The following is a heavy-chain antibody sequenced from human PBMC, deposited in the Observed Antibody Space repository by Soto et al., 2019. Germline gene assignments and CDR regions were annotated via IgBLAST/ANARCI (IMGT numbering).Heavy chain of an antibody. D-gene: IGHD3-9*01. Sequence: SVKVSCKASGYTFTSHDINWVRQATGQGLEWMGWMNPNSGNTGYAQKFQGRVTMTRNTPISPAHMEPSSLRSEDTAVYYCARAFVLRYFDWLTTDTHPRGYYYGMDVWGPGTTVTVSS. J-gene: IGHJ6*02. V-gene: IGHV1-8*01. CDR1: GYTFTSHD. CDR2: MNPNSGNT. CDR3: ARAFVLRYFDWLTTDTHPRGYYYGMDV.